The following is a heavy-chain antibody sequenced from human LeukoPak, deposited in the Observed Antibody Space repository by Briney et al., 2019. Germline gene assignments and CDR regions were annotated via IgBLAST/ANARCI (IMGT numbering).Heavy chain of an antibody. CDR2: ISWNSGSI. CDR3: AKADRGDYYFDY. CDR1: GFTFDDYA. Sequence: PGGSLRLSCAASGFTFDDYAMHWVRQAPGRGLEWVSGISWNSGSIGYADSVKGRFTISRDNAKNSLYLQMNSLRAEDTALYYCAKADRGDYYFDYWGQGTLVTVSS. V-gene: IGHV3-9*01. D-gene: IGHD2-21*02. J-gene: IGHJ4*02.